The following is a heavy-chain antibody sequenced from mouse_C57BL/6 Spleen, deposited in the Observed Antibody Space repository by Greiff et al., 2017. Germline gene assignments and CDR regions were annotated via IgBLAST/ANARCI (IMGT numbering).Heavy chain of an antibody. Sequence: QVQLKQSGPELVKPGASVKISCKASGYAFSSSWMNWVKQRPGKGLEWIGRIYPGDGDTNYNGKFKGKATLTADKSSSPAYMQLSSLTSEDSAVYFCARSLSGTGYAMDYWGQGTSVTVSS. CDR3: ARSLSGTGYAMDY. CDR2: IYPGDGDT. V-gene: IGHV1-82*01. D-gene: IGHD4-1*01. CDR1: GYAFSSSW. J-gene: IGHJ4*01.